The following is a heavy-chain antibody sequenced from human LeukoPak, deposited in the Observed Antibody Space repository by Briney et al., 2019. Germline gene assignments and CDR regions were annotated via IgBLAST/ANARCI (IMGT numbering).Heavy chain of an antibody. Sequence: PSETLSLTCTVSGGSISSSSYYWGWIRQLPGKGLEWIGSIYYSGSTYYNPSLKSRVTISVDTSKNQFSLKLSSVTAADTAVYYCALGYYDSSGLDALVIWGQGTMVTVSS. CDR1: GGSISSSSYY. V-gene: IGHV4-39*07. J-gene: IGHJ3*02. CDR2: IYYSGST. CDR3: ALGYYDSSGLDALVI. D-gene: IGHD3-22*01.